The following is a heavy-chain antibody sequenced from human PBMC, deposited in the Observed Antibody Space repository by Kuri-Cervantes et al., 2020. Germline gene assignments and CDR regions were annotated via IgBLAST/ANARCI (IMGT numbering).Heavy chain of an antibody. V-gene: IGHV4-34*01. CDR1: GGSFSGYY. D-gene: IGHD3-10*01. CDR2: INHSGST. J-gene: IGHJ4*02. Sequence: SETLSLTCAVYGGSFSGYYWSWIRQPPGKGLEWIGEINHSGSTNYNPSLKSRVTISLDTSKNQFSLKLSSVTAADTAVYYCARGVNYYGSGSYYSPRYYFDYWGQGTLVTVSS. CDR3: ARGVNYYGSGSYYSPRYYFDY.